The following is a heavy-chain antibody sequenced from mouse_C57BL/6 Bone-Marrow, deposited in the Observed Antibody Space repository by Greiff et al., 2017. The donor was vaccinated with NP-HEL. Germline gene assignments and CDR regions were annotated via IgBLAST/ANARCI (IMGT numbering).Heavy chain of an antibody. V-gene: IGHV1-69*01. CDR2: IDPSDSYT. CDR1: GYTFTSYW. CDR3: ARPHYYGSSLWFAY. J-gene: IGHJ3*01. D-gene: IGHD1-1*01. Sequence: QVQLKQPGAELVMPGASVKLSCKASGYTFTSYWMHWVKQRPGQGLEWIGEIDPSDSYTNYNQKFKGKSTLTVDKSSSTAYMQLSSLTSEDSAVYYCARPHYYGSSLWFAYWGQGTLVTVSA.